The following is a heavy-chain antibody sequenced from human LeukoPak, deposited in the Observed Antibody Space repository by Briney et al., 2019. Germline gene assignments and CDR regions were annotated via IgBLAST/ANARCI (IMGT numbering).Heavy chain of an antibody. J-gene: IGHJ6*02. Sequence: GASVKVSCKASGYTFTGYYMHWVRQAPGQGLEWMGWINPNSGGTNYAQKFQGWVTMTRDTSISTAYMELSRLRSDDTAVYYRARRGSYLNGMDVWGQGTTVTVSS. CDR3: ARRGSYLNGMDV. D-gene: IGHD3-16*02. CDR1: GYTFTGYY. V-gene: IGHV1-2*04. CDR2: INPNSGGT.